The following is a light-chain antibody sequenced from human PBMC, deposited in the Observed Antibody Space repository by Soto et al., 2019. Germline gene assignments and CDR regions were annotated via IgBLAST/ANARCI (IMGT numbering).Light chain of an antibody. CDR2: GAS. CDR3: QQYNNWPRT. Sequence: EIVMTQSPATLSVSTGERATLYCRASQSFSSNLAWFQQKPDQAPRLLIYGASTRATGIPARFSGSGSGTEFTLTISSLQSEDFAVYYCQQYNNWPRTFGQGTKVDIK. CDR1: QSFSSN. V-gene: IGKV3-15*01. J-gene: IGKJ1*01.